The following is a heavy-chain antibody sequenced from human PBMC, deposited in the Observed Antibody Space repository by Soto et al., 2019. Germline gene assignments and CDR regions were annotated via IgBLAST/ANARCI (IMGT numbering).Heavy chain of an antibody. CDR2: IYYTGST. J-gene: IGHJ4*02. CDR1: GGSLSSYW. V-gene: IGHV4-59*01. Sequence: SETLSLTCTVSGGSLSSYWWSWIRQPPGKGLEWIGYIYYTGSTNYNPSLKSRVTISLDASKNQFSLKLSSVTAADTAVYYCARGPGASGTYHYYFDYWGPGTLVTVS. D-gene: IGHD3-10*01. CDR3: ARGPGASGTYHYYFDY.